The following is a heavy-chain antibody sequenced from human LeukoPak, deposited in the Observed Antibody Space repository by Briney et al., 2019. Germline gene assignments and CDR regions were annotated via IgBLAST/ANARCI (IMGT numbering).Heavy chain of an antibody. CDR1: GGSISSYY. CDR3: ARGYCTNAVCSLGPTQA. V-gene: IGHV4-59*12. CDR2: FYYSGST. D-gene: IGHD2-8*01. Sequence: SETLSLTCTVFGGSISSYYWGWIRQPPGKGLEYIGSFYYSGSTYYNPSLKSRVTISVDTSKNQFSLKVRSVTAADTAVYYCARGYCTNAVCSLGPTQAWGQGTLVTVSS. J-gene: IGHJ4*02.